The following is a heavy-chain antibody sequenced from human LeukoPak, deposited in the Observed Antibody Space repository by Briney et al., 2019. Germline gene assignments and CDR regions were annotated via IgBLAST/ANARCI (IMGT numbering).Heavy chain of an antibody. Sequence: GGSLRLSCAASGFTFDDYAMHWVRQAPGKGLEWVSGISWNSGSIGYADSVKGRFTISRDNAKNSLYLQMNSLRAEDMALYYCAKDLGDGYNLAPLDYWGQGTLVTVSS. CDR1: GFTFDDYA. D-gene: IGHD5-24*01. CDR2: ISWNSGSI. V-gene: IGHV3-9*03. J-gene: IGHJ4*02. CDR3: AKDLGDGYNLAPLDY.